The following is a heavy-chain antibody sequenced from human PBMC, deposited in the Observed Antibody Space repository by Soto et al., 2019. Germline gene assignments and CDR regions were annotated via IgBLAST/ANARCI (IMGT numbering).Heavy chain of an antibody. CDR2: SKSKDNNYAT. CDR1: GFTFSGSG. CDR3: TTNEH. J-gene: IGHJ4*02. V-gene: IGHV3-73*01. Sequence: PGGSLRLSCAASGFTFSGSGLHWVRQASGKGLEWVGRSKSKDNNYATAYAASVKGRFTISRDESKNTAFLQMNGLKTEDTAVYYCTTNEHWGQGTPVTVSS.